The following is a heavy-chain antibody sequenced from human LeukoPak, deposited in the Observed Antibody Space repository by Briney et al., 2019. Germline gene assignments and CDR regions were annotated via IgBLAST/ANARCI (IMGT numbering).Heavy chain of an antibody. Sequence: GGSLRLSCVASGFTFSRYWMSWVRQAPGKGLEWVANIRQDESEKYFVDSVEGRCTISRDNAKNSLYLQMNSLRAEDTAVYYCASHDGSGYFYFDYWGQGTLVTVSS. D-gene: IGHD3-22*01. CDR1: GFTFSRYW. J-gene: IGHJ4*02. CDR2: IRQDESEK. CDR3: ASHDGSGYFYFDY. V-gene: IGHV3-7*01.